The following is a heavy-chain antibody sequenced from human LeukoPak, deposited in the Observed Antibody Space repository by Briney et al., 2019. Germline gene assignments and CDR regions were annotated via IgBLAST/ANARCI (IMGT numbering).Heavy chain of an antibody. CDR2: INHSGST. J-gene: IGHJ5*02. CDR1: GGSFSGYY. CDR3: ARLYIGGYSRSTNYNWFDP. V-gene: IGHV4-34*01. D-gene: IGHD6-13*01. Sequence: SETLSLTCAVYGGSFSGYYWSGIPQPPGKGLEWIGEINHSGSTNYNPSIKSRVTISVDTSKNQFSLNLTSVTAADTAVYYCARLYIGGYSRSTNYNWFDPWGQGTLVTVSS.